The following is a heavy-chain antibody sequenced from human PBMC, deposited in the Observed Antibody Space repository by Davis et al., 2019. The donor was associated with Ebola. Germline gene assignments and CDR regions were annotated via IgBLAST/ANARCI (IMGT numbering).Heavy chain of an antibody. V-gene: IGHV1-18*01. Sequence: AASVKVSCKASGYTFTSYGISWVRQAPGQGLEWMGWISAYNDNTNYAQKPQGRVTMTTDTSTSTAYIELRSLRSDDTAVYYCAGSILEQYNWFDPWGQGTLVTVSS. CDR1: GYTFTSYG. J-gene: IGHJ5*02. D-gene: IGHD3-3*01. CDR3: AGSILEQYNWFDP. CDR2: ISAYNDNT.